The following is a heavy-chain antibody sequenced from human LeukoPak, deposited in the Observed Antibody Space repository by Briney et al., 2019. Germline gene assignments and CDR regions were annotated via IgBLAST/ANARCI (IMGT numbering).Heavy chain of an antibody. CDR1: GFTISNYA. Sequence: GGSLRLSCAASGFTISNYAIHWVRQPSGKGLEWVAVIVHDGSQQYYTDSVRGRFTISRDISKNTLYLQMNSLRVEDTAVYYCARDGVTGGILDYWGQGILVTVSS. J-gene: IGHJ4*02. V-gene: IGHV3-30*04. CDR2: IVHDGSQQ. CDR3: ARDGVTGGILDY. D-gene: IGHD3-16*01.